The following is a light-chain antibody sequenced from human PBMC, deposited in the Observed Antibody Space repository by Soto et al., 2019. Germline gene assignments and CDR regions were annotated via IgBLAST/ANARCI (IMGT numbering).Light chain of an antibody. V-gene: IGLV2-14*01. CDR1: SSDVGGYNY. CDR2: DVS. J-gene: IGLJ2*01. Sequence: QSALTQPASVSGSPGQSITISCTGTSSDVGGYNYVSWYQQHPGKAPKLMIYDVSNRTSGVSNRFSGSKSGNTTSLTISGLQAEDEAYYYRSSYTSSSTVVFGGGTKLTVL. CDR3: SSYTSSSTVV.